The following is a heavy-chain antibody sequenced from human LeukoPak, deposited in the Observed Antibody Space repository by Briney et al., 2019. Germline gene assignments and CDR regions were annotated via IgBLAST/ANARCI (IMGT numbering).Heavy chain of an antibody. Sequence: GGSLRLSCAASVFTFSSYGMHWVRQAPGKGLEWVAVISYDGSNKYYADSVKGRFTISRDNSKNTLYLQMNGLSAEDTAVYYCAKDLLRGWLRFGMDYWGQGPLVSVSS. D-gene: IGHD5-12*01. CDR2: ISYDGSNK. CDR3: AKDLLRGWLRFGMDY. J-gene: IGHJ4*02. CDR1: VFTFSSYG. V-gene: IGHV3-30*18.